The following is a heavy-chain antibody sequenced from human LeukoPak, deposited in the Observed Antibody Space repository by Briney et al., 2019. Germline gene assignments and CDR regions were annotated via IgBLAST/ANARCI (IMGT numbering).Heavy chain of an antibody. CDR2: LYSGGNT. V-gene: IGHV3-53*01. Sequence: PGGSLRLSCAAPGFTVSTNYMNWVRQAPGKGLEWVSVLYSGGNTYYADSVKGRFTISRDNSKNTLYLQMNSLRAEDTAVYYCAKSWGEYYDYVWAGDYWGQGTLVTVSS. J-gene: IGHJ4*02. CDR3: AKSWGEYYDYVWAGDY. D-gene: IGHD3-16*01. CDR1: GFTVSTNY.